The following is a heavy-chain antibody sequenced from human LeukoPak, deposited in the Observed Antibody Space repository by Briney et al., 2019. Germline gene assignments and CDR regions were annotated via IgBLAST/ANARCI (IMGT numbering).Heavy chain of an antibody. CDR3: AKDQGIAAAGTGAFDI. Sequence: PGGSLRLSCAASGFTFSSYAMSWVRQAPGKGLEWVSAISGSGGSTYYADSVKGRFTISRDNSKNTLYLQMNSLRAEDTVVYYCAKDQGIAAAGTGAFDIWGQGTMVTVSS. CDR1: GFTFSSYA. V-gene: IGHV3-23*01. J-gene: IGHJ3*02. CDR2: ISGSGGST. D-gene: IGHD6-13*01.